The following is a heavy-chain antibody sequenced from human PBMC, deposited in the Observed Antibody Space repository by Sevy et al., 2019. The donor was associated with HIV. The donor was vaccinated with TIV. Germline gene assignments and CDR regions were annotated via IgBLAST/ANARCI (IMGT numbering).Heavy chain of an antibody. CDR3: ARDGGCSSTSCLLYFDY. Sequence: GESLKISCAASGFTFSRYTMNWVRQAPGKGLEWVSSISSSSYIYYADSVKGRFTISRDNAKNSLYLQMNSLRAEDTAVYYCARDGGCSSTSCLLYFDYWGQGTLVTVSS. D-gene: IGHD2-2*01. CDR1: GFTFSRYT. J-gene: IGHJ4*02. V-gene: IGHV3-21*01. CDR2: ISSSSYI.